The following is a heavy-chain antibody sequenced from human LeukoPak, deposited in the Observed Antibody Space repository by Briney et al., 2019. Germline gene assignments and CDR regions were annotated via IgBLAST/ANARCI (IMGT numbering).Heavy chain of an antibody. V-gene: IGHV4-59*01. CDR1: GGSISSYY. CDR2: IYYSGST. Sequence: SETLSLTCTVSGGSISSYYWSWIRQPPGKGLEWIGYIYYSGSTNYNPSLKSRVTISVDTSKNQFSLKLSSVTAADTAVYYCAGGYCSGGSCYDYYYYGMDVWGQGTTVTVSS. J-gene: IGHJ6*02. D-gene: IGHD2-15*01. CDR3: AGGYCSGGSCYDYYYYGMDV.